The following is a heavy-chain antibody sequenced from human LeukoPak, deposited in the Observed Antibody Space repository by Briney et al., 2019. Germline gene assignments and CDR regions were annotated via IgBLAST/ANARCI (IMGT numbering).Heavy chain of an antibody. CDR2: IRYDGSNE. CDR1: GFTFSSNG. D-gene: IGHD5-12*01. V-gene: IGHV3-30*02. Sequence: GGSLRLSCATSGFTFSSNGLHWVRQAPGKGLEWVAFIRYDGSNEYYADSVKGRFTISRDNSKNTLYLQMNSLRTEDTAVYYCAKTGYSGSAYGTWYFDYWGQGTLVAVSS. CDR3: AKTGYSGSAYGTWYFDY. J-gene: IGHJ4*02.